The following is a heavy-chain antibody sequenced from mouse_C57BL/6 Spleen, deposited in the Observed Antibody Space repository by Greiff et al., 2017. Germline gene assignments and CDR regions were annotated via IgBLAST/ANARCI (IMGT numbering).Heavy chain of an antibody. CDR1: GYTFTSYW. CDR2: INPSSGYT. V-gene: IGHV1-7*01. CDR3: SRRRTVYDYDDAMDY. J-gene: IGHJ4*01. Sequence: QVQLQQSGAELAKPGASVTLSCKASGYTFTSYWMHWVKQRPGQGLEWLGYINPSSGYTKYKQKFKDKATLTADKSSSTAYMQLSSLTYQDSAAYYCSRRRTVYDYDDAMDYWGQGTSVTVSS. D-gene: IGHD2-4*01.